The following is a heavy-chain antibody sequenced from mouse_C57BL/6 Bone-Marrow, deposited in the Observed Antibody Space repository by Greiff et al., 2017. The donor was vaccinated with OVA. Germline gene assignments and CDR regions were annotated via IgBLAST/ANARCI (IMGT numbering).Heavy chain of an antibody. J-gene: IGHJ2*01. CDR2: IDPSDSYT. Sequence: QVQLKQSGAELARPGTSVKLSCKASGYTFTSYWMHWVKQRPGQGLEWIGVIDPSDSYTNYNQKFTGKATLTVDTSSSTAYMQLSSLTSEDSAFYYCARDGSFFDYWGQGTTLTVSS. CDR3: ARDGSFFDY. CDR1: GYTFTSYW. V-gene: IGHV1-59*01.